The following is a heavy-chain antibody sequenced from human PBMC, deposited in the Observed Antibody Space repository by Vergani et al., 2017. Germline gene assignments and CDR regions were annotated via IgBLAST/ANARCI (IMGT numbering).Heavy chain of an antibody. J-gene: IGHJ4*02. CDR3: ARAVSYSNLGY. CDR1: GGTFSSYA. D-gene: IGHD4-11*01. V-gene: IGHV1-69*11. Sequence: QVQLVQSGAEVKKAGSSVKVSCKASGGTFSSYAISWVRQAPGQGLEWMGRIIPILGTANYAQKFQGRVTITADESTSTAYMELSSLRSEDTAVYYCARAVSYSNLGYWGQGTLVTVSS. CDR2: IIPILGTA.